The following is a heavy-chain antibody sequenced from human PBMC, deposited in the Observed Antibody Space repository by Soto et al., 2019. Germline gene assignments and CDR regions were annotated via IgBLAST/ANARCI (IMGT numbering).Heavy chain of an antibody. J-gene: IGHJ5*02. Sequence: SETLSLTCTVSGGSISSSSYYWGWIRQPPGKGLEWIGSIYYSGSTYYNPSLKSRVTISVDTSKNQFSLKLSSVTAADTAVYYCAGGTIAVAGTWFDPWGQGTLVTVSS. CDR3: AGGTIAVAGTWFDP. V-gene: IGHV4-39*01. CDR2: IYYSGST. CDR1: GGSISSSSYY. D-gene: IGHD6-19*01.